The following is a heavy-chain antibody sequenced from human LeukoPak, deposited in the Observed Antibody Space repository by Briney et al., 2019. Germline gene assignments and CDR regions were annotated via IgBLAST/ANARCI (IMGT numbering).Heavy chain of an antibody. CDR1: GYTFTSYG. D-gene: IGHD2-2*01. Sequence: ASVTVSFKASGYTFTSYGISWVRQAPGQGLEWMGWISAYNGNTNYAQKLQGRVTMTTDTSTSTAYMELRSLRSDDTAVYYCARECIVVVPAAIPFDYYYYMDVWGKGTTVTVSS. CDR2: ISAYNGNT. CDR3: ARECIVVVPAAIPFDYYYYMDV. J-gene: IGHJ6*03. V-gene: IGHV1-18*01.